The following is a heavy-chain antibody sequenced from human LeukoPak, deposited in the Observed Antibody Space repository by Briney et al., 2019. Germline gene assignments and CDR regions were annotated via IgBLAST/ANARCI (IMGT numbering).Heavy chain of an antibody. V-gene: IGHV1-8*01. Sequence: ASVKVSCKASGYTFTSYDINWARQATGQGLEWMGWMNPNSGNTGYAQKFQGRVTMTRNTSISTAYMELSSLRSEDTAVYYCATLAVAGTQSFLDYWGQGTLVTVSS. J-gene: IGHJ4*02. CDR1: GYTFTSYD. D-gene: IGHD6-19*01. CDR2: MNPNSGNT. CDR3: ATLAVAGTQSFLDY.